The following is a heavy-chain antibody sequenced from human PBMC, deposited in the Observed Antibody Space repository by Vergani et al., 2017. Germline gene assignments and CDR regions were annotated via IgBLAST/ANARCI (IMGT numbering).Heavy chain of an antibody. Sequence: QVQLQESGPGLVKPSETLSLTCTVSGGSISSYYWSWIRQPAGKGLEWIGRIYTSGSTNYNPSLKSRVTMSVATSKNQFSLKLSSVTAADTAVYYCARGGMVRGVIRYYFDYWGQGTLVTVSS. D-gene: IGHD3-10*01. V-gene: IGHV4-4*07. J-gene: IGHJ4*02. CDR3: ARGGMVRGVIRYYFDY. CDR2: IYTSGST. CDR1: GGSISSYY.